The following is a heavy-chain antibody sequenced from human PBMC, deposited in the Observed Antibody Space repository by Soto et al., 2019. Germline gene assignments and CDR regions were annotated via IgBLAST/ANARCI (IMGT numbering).Heavy chain of an antibody. CDR2: ITGSGDST. CDR1: GFIFNDYA. Sequence: EVQLLESGGGLVQPGGSLRLSCAASGFIFNDYAMSWVRQAPGKGLEWVSAITGSGDSTYYADSVEGRFTISRDNSRNALYLQLNSLRAEDTAVYYCTKGGRDKLRRNYYVMDVWGKGTTVTVSS. D-gene: IGHD3-16*01. V-gene: IGHV3-23*01. J-gene: IGHJ6*04. CDR3: TKGGRDKLRRNYYVMDV.